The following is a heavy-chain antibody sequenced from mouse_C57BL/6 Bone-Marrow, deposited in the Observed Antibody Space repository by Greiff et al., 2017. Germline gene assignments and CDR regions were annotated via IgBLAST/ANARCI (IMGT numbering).Heavy chain of an antibody. J-gene: IGHJ2*01. CDR2: IYPTSGRT. V-gene: IGHV1-55*01. Sequence: QVQLQQSGAELVKPGASVKMSCKASGYTFTSYWITWVKQRPGQGLEWIGDIYPTSGRTNYNEKFKSKAILTVDTSSNTAYMQLSSLPSEDSAVFYCARSGPLGRSFDYWGQGTTLTVSS. CDR1: GYTFTSYW. D-gene: IGHD4-1*01. CDR3: ARSGPLGRSFDY.